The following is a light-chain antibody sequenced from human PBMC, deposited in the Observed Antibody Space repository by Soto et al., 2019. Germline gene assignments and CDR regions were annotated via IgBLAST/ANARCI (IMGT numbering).Light chain of an antibody. V-gene: IGKV3-20*01. J-gene: IGKJ2*01. CDR2: GAS. CDR1: QSVSSSY. CDR3: QQYGASPYT. Sequence: EIVLTQSPGTLSLSPGERATLSCRASQSVSSSYLAWYQQKPGQAPRLLIYGASSRATGIPYRFSGSGSGTDFTLTIRRLEPEDFAVYYCQQYGASPYTFGQGNQLETK.